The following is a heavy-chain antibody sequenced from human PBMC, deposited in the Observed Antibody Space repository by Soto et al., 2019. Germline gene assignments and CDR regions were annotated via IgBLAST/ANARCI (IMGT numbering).Heavy chain of an antibody. D-gene: IGHD3-22*01. Sequence: QVQLQESGPGQVKPSQTLSLTCTVSGGSISSGDSYWSWIRQHPGKGLERIGYLYYSGNTYYSPSFKSRVSISVDTSKNQFSLRLSSVTGADTAVYYCAREQAYYYGSSGYSGYVALWGQGTLVTVSS. CDR2: LYYSGNT. CDR1: GGSISSGDSY. J-gene: IGHJ4*02. CDR3: AREQAYYYGSSGYSGYVAL. V-gene: IGHV4-31*03.